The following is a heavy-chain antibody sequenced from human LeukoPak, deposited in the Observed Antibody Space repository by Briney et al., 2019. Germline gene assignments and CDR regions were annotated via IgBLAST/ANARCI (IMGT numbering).Heavy chain of an antibody. Sequence: SQTLSLTCTVSGGSISSGSYYWNWIRQPAGKGLEWIGRIYTSGSTKYNPSLKSRVTISVDTSKNQFSLKLSSVTAADTAVYYCARGSAIDPWGQGTLVTVSS. D-gene: IGHD6-25*01. J-gene: IGHJ5*02. CDR3: ARGSAIDP. V-gene: IGHV4-61*02. CDR2: IYTSGST. CDR1: GGSISSGSYY.